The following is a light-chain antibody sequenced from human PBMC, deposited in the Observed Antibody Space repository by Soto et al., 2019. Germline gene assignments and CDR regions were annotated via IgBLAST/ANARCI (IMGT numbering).Light chain of an antibody. CDR1: QSVSSY. CDR3: QQRSNWPGT. CDR2: DAS. J-gene: IGKJ2*01. Sequence: EIVLTQSPATLSLSPGERATLSSRASQSVSSYLAWYQQKPGQAPRLLIYDASNRATGIPARFSGSGSGTDLPLTISGLGPEDFAVYYCQQRSNWPGTFGQGTKLEIK. V-gene: IGKV3-11*01.